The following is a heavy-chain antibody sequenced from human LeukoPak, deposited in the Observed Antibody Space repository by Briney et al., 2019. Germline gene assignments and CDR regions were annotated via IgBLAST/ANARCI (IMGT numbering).Heavy chain of an antibody. Sequence: SVKVSCKASGGTFSSYAISWVRQAPGQGLEWMGGIIPIFGTANYAQKFQGRVTITTDESTSTAYMELSSLRSEDTAVYYCAIAIGKQPYYYYYYMDVWGKGTTVSVSS. CDR2: IIPIFGTA. J-gene: IGHJ6*03. D-gene: IGHD5-18*01. CDR3: AIAIGKQPYYYYYYMDV. V-gene: IGHV1-69*05. CDR1: GGTFSSYA.